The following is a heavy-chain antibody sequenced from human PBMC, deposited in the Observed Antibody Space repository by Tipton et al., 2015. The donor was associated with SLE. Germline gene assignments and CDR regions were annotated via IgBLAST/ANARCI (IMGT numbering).Heavy chain of an antibody. V-gene: IGHV3-23*01. J-gene: IGHJ2*01. CDR2: ISGSGGST. CDR1: GFTFSSYA. CDR3: ARGGFDGDWYFDL. Sequence: SLRLSCAASGFTFSSYAMSWVRQAPGKGLEWVSAISGSGGSTYYADSVKGRFTISRDNSKNTLYLQMNSLRAEDTAVYYCARGGFDGDWYFDLWGRGTLVTVSS. D-gene: IGHD3-9*01.